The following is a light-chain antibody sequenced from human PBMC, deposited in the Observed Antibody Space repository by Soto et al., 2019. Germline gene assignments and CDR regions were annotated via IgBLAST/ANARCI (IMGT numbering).Light chain of an antibody. V-gene: IGKV3-15*01. CDR1: QSIGDT. CDR3: QQYNNWPET. CDR2: DAS. J-gene: IGKJ1*01. Sequence: EVVMTQSPATLSVSPGERAPFFCRASQSIGDTLAWYQHKPGQSPRLLIYDASIRAPGVPARFSGSGSGTEFTLTISSLQSEDFAVYYCQQYNNWPETFGQGTKVDIK.